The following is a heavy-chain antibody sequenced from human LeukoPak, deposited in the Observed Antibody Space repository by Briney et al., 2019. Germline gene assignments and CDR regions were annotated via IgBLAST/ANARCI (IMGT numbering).Heavy chain of an antibody. V-gene: IGHV5-51*01. CDR2: IYPGDSDT. J-gene: IGHJ4*02. CDR3: ARDATIDSSGYYYGY. CDR1: GYSFTSYW. D-gene: IGHD3-22*01. Sequence: GESLKISCKGFGYSFTSYWIGWVRQMPGKGLEWMGIIYPGDSDTRYSPSFQGQVTISADKSISTAYLQWSSLKASDTATYYCARDATIDSSGYYYGYWGQGTLVTVSS.